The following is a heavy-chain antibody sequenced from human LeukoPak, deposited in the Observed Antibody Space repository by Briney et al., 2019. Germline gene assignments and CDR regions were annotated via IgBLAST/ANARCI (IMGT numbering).Heavy chain of an antibody. D-gene: IGHD2-2*01. V-gene: IGHV3-23*01. CDR3: AKEYCSSTSCRFDY. J-gene: IGHJ4*02. Sequence: PGGSLRLSCAASGFTFSNYAMSWVRQAPGKGLEWVSGISGSGGYTYYADSVKGRFTISRDNSNNTPYLQMNSLRAEDTAVYYCAKEYCSSTSCRFDYWGQGTLVTVSS. CDR1: GFTFSNYA. CDR2: ISGSGGYT.